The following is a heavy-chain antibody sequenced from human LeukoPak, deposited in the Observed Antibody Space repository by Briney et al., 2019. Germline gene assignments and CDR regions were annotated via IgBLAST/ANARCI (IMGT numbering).Heavy chain of an antibody. V-gene: IGHV4-59*08. CDR1: GGSISSYY. CDR2: IYYSGST. D-gene: IGHD5-24*01. Sequence: PSETLSLTCTVSGGSISSYYWSWIRQPPGKGLEWIGYIYYSGSTNYNPSLKSRVTISVDTSKNQFSLKLSSVTAADTAVYYCARAAARWLPVDYWGHGTLVTVSS. J-gene: IGHJ4*01. CDR3: ARAAARWLPVDY.